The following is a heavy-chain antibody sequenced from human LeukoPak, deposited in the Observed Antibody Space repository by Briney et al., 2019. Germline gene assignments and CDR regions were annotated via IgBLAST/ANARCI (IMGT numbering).Heavy chain of an antibody. D-gene: IGHD6-6*01. J-gene: IGHJ4*02. CDR3: AKGVEYSSSSPYFDY. CDR1: GFTFSSYG. CDR2: ISGSGGST. V-gene: IGHV3-23*01. Sequence: QTGGSLGLSCAASGFTFSSYGMSWVRQAPGKGLEWVSAISGSGGSTYYADSVKGRFTISRDNAKNSLYLQMNSLRAEDMALYYCAKGVEYSSSSPYFDYWGQGTLVTVSS.